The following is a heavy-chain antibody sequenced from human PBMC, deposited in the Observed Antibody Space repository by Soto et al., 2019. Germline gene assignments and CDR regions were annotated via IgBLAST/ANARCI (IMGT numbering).Heavy chain of an antibody. D-gene: IGHD3-10*01. J-gene: IGHJ4*02. CDR3: ARGQDSAGADY. CDR2: IWYDGSYK. CDR1: GFTFRPYG. V-gene: IGHV3-33*01. Sequence: QVQLVESGGGVVQPGRSLRLSCEASGFTFRPYGMHWVRQAPGKGLEWVTSIWYDGSYKYYADSGKGRFTISRDNSKNTLYLQMNSLRAEDTAVYYCARGQDSAGADYWGQGTLVTVSS.